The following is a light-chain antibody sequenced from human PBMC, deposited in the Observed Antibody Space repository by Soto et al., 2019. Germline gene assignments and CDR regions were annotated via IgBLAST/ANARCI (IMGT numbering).Light chain of an antibody. CDR2: DAS. J-gene: IGKJ2*01. CDR1: QSVSSGY. V-gene: IGKV3D-15*01. Sequence: DIVLTQSPGTRSFSPGERATLSCRASQSVSSGYLAWYQQKAGQAPRLLIYDASSRATGIPARFSGSGSGTELTLTIRSLQSEDFAVYYCQPYNNWPQYTFGQGTK. CDR3: QPYNNWPQYT.